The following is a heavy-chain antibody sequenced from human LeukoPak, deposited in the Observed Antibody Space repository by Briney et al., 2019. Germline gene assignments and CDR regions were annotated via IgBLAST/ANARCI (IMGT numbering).Heavy chain of an antibody. J-gene: IGHJ4*02. CDR2: IKSDGSAY. Sequence: PGGSLRLSCVASGFTFSSFWMSWVRQAPGKGLEWVASIKSDGSAYQYLDSVKGRFTNSRDNAKNSLYLQMNSLRAEDTAVYYCAKDGLRPQKYYFENWGQGTLVTASS. V-gene: IGHV3-7*01. CDR3: AKDGLRPQKYYFEN. CDR1: GFTFSSFW.